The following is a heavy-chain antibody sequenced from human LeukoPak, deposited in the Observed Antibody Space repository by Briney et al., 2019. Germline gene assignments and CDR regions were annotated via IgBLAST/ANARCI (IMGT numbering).Heavy chain of an antibody. D-gene: IGHD3-10*01. CDR2: VYHSGST. V-gene: IGHV4-59*01. CDR3: AADRQEGGSGSYWFDP. J-gene: IGHJ5*02. CDR1: RGSITTYY. Sequence: SETLSLTCTVYRGSITTYYWSWIRQSAGKGLEWIGNVYHSGSTTYNPSLKSRVTISVDTSKNQFSLRMTSVTTADTAVYYCAADRQEGGSGSYWFDPWGQGTQVTVSS.